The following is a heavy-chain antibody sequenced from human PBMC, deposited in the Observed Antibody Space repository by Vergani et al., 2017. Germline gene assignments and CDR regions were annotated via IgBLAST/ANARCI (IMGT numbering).Heavy chain of an antibody. CDR1: GGSISSSSYY. D-gene: IGHD2-21*02. CDR2: IYYSGST. V-gene: IGHV4-39*01. CDR3: ARHLAYCGGDCYTYYYGMDV. Sequence: QVQLQESGPGLVKPSQTLSLTCAVSGGSISSSSYYWGWIRQPPGKGLEWIGSIYYSGSTYYNPSLKSRVTISVDTSKNQFSLKLSSVTAADTAVYYCARHLAYCGGDCYTYYYGMDVWGQGTTVTVSS. J-gene: IGHJ6*02.